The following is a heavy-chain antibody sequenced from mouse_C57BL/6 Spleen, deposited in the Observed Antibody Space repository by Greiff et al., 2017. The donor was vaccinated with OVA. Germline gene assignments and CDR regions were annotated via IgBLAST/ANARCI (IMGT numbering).Heavy chain of an antibody. Sequence: QVQLQQPGAELVKPGASVKMSCKASGYTFTSSWLTWVTQRPGQGLEWIGDIYPGSGSTNYNEKFKSKATLTVDTSSSTAYMQLSSLTSEDSAVYYCAGGVVAYYYAMDYWGQGTSVTVSS. CDR2: IYPGSGST. CDR1: GYTFTSSW. D-gene: IGHD1-1*01. J-gene: IGHJ4*01. V-gene: IGHV1-55*01. CDR3: AGGVVAYYYAMDY.